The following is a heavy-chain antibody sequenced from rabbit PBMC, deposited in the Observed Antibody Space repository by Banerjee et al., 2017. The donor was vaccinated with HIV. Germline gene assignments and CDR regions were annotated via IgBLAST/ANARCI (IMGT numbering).Heavy chain of an antibody. Sequence: QEQLEESGGGLVQPEGSLTLSCKASGISFSSGAMSWVRQAPGKGLEWIACINTITGDTVYATWAKGRFTISKASWTTVTLQMTSLTAADTASYFCARDLAGVIGWNFNLWGPGTLVTVS. J-gene: IGHJ4*01. V-gene: IGHV1S45*01. CDR1: GISFSSGA. CDR2: INTITGDT. D-gene: IGHD4-1*01. CDR3: ARDLAGVIGWNFNL.